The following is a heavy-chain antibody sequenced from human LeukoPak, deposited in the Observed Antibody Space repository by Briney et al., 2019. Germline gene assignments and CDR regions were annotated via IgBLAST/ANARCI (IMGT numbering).Heavy chain of an antibody. D-gene: IGHD6-13*01. Sequence: GGSLRLSCVASGIPFTSYGMHWVRQAPGKGLEWVALIWYDGSHKYYVDSVKGRFTISRGNSKKTLYLQMNSLRAEDTAVYYCATDRVAAAGPTRGFEHWGQGTLVTVSS. CDR2: IWYDGSHK. J-gene: IGHJ4*02. CDR3: ATDRVAAAGPTRGFEH. CDR1: GIPFTSYG. V-gene: IGHV3-33*01.